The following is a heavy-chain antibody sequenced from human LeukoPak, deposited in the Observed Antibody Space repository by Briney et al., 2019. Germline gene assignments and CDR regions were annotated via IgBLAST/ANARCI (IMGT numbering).Heavy chain of an antibody. CDR2: IKQDGGEI. CDR3: ARDKVVGATHFDY. CDR1: GFTFSSYA. Sequence: PGGSLRLSCAASGFTFSSYAMSWVRQAPGKGLEWVANIKQDGGEIYYVDSVKGRFTISRDNAKNSVSLQMNSLRAEDTAVYYCARDKVVGATHFDYWGQGTLVTVSS. J-gene: IGHJ4*02. V-gene: IGHV3-7*01. D-gene: IGHD1-26*01.